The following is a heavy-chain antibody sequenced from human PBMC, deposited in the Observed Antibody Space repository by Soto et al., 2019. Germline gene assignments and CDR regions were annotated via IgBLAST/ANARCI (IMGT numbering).Heavy chain of an antibody. D-gene: IGHD5-18*01. J-gene: IGHJ4*02. CDR2: ISAYNGNT. CDR3: ARPLGGDSYGSPYFDY. Sequence: QVQLVQSGAEVKKPGASVKVSCKASGYTFTSYGISWVRQAPGQGLEWMGWISAYNGNTNYAQKLQGRVTMTTDTXTXXAYRELRSLRSDDTAVYYCARPLGGDSYGSPYFDYWGQGTLVTVSS. CDR1: GYTFTSYG. V-gene: IGHV1-18*01.